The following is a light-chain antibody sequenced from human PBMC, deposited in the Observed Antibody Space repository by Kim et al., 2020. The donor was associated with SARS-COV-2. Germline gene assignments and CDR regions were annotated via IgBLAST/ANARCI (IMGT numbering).Light chain of an antibody. CDR2: GAS. CDR3: QYGSSPSLT. J-gene: IGKJ4*01. Sequence: EVVLTQSPGTLSLSPGERATLSCRASQTLSKTYLAWYQQKPGQPPRLLMYGASSRATGIPDRFSGSGSGTDFTLTISRLEPEDFALYCCQYGSSPSLTFGGGTKVDIK. CDR1: QTLSKTY. V-gene: IGKV3-20*01.